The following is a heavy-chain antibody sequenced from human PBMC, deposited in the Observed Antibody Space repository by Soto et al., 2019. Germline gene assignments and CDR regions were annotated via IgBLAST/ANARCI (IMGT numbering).Heavy chain of an antibody. CDR1: GFAFDGFT. D-gene: IGHD3-16*01. Sequence: VQVLESGGGLVQPGGSLRLSCSVSGFAFDGFTMSWVRQAPGKGLEWVSSISGSATRTYYGDSVKGRFTISRDNSKSTLYLQMYSLRVEDTADYYCARGGVGITGSFDFWGQGTLVAVSS. CDR3: ARGGVGITGSFDF. CDR2: ISGSATRT. J-gene: IGHJ4*02. V-gene: IGHV3-23*01.